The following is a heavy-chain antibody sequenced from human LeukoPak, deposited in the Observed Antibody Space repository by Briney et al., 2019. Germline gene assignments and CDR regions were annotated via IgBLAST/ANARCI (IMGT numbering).Heavy chain of an antibody. CDR2: ISGSGGST. J-gene: IGHJ4*02. Sequence: PGGSLRLSCAVSGFTFSSYAMGWVRQAPGKGLEWVSAISGSGGSTYYADSVKGRFTISRDNSKNTLYLQMNSLRAEDTAVYYCAREGRYYDYVWGSYRYEYYWGQGTLVTVSS. CDR3: AREGRYYDYVWGSYRYEYY. CDR1: GFTFSSYA. V-gene: IGHV3-23*01. D-gene: IGHD3-16*02.